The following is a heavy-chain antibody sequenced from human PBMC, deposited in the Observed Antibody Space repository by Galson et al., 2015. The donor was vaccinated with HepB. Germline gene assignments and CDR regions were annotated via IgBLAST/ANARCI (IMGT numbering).Heavy chain of an antibody. CDR3: ARVGLYDYVWGSYRTDAFDI. V-gene: IGHV1-46*01. CDR2: INPSGGST. D-gene: IGHD3-16*02. CDR1: GSTFTSYY. J-gene: IGHJ3*02. Sequence: SVKVSCKASGSTFTSYYMHWVRQAPGQGLEWMGIINPSGGSTSYAQKFQGRVTMTRDTSTSTVYMELSSLRSEDTAVYYCARVGLYDYVWGSYRTDAFDIWGQGTMVTVSS.